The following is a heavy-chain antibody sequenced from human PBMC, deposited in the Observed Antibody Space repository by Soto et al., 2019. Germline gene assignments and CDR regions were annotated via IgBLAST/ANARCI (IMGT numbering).Heavy chain of an antibody. J-gene: IGHJ4*02. D-gene: IGHD3-9*01. V-gene: IGHV3-23*01. CDR3: EKGGATYGLLTHDY. CDR2: ITGSGTNI. CDR1: GFTFDNYA. Sequence: EVQLLESGGDLVQPGGSLRLSCAASGFTFDNYAMSWVRQAPGKGLGWVSTITGSGTNIYYADSVKGRLAISRDNSKYTLYLQMNSLTAEDTAVYYCEKGGATYGLLTHDYWGQGTIVTVSS.